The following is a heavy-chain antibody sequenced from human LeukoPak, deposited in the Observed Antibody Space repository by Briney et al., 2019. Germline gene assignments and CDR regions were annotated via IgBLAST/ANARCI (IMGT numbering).Heavy chain of an antibody. Sequence: PGGSLRLSCAASGFTFSSYWMSWVRQAPGKGLEWVANIKQDGSEKYYVDSVKGRFTISRDNAKNSLYLQMNSLRAEDTAVYYCARGIGFVAGAYYFDYWGQGTLVTVSS. CDR1: GFTFSSYW. J-gene: IGHJ4*02. V-gene: IGHV3-7*01. CDR3: ARGIGFVAGAYYFDY. CDR2: IKQDGSEK. D-gene: IGHD6-19*01.